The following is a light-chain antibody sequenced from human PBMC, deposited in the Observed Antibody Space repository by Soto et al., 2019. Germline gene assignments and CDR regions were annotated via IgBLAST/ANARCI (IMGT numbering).Light chain of an antibody. V-gene: IGKV1-39*01. Sequence: DLQMTQSPSSLSASVGDRVTITCRASQSISSYLNWYQQKPGKAPKLLIYAASNLQTGVPSRFRGSGSGTDFILTISSMQPEEFATDFGQQSYPSITCGGGNKVETK. CDR1: QSISSY. CDR3: QQSYPSIT. J-gene: IGKJ4*01. CDR2: AAS.